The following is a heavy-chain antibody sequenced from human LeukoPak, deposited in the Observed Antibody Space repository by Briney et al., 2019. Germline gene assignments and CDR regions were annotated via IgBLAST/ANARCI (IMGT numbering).Heavy chain of an antibody. V-gene: IGHV1-2*02. CDR1: GYSFNAYF. CDR3: ARGVRESVLRGFDP. Sequence: GASVKVSCKASGYSFNAYFIHWVRQVPGQGLEWMGWMNPTSAGSYFVQKFQGRVTVTRDTSITTAYMELSRLRSDDTAVYYCARGVRESVLRGFDPWGQGTLVTVSS. D-gene: IGHD3-10*01. CDR2: MNPTSAGS. J-gene: IGHJ5*02.